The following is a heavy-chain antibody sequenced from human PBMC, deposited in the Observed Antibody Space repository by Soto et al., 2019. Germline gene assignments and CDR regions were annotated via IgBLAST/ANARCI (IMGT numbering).Heavy chain of an antibody. V-gene: IGHV3-30*18. CDR3: AKVYTYTYGHNYYYYAMDV. CDR1: GFTFSNCG. J-gene: IGHJ6*02. D-gene: IGHD5-18*01. CDR2: ISYDGNNR. Sequence: QVQLVESGGGVVQPGRSLRLSCAASGFTFSNCGMHWVRQAPGKGLEWVAVISYDGNNRYYVDSVKGRFTISRDSSENTLYLQMNSLRAEDTAVYYCAKVYTYTYGHNYYYYAMDVWGQGTTVTVSS.